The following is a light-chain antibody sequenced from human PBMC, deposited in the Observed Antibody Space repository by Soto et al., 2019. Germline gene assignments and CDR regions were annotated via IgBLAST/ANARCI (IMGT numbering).Light chain of an antibody. V-gene: IGKV3-11*01. CDR3: QQRSSWPLT. CDR1: QSVRAY. CDR2: DAS. J-gene: IGKJ4*01. Sequence: IVLTQSPDTLSLSPGERATLLCRASQSVRAYLAWYQQKPGQAPRLLIYDASNRATGIPARFSGRGSGTDFTLTISSLEPEDFGVYYCQQRSSWPLTFGGGTKVEIK.